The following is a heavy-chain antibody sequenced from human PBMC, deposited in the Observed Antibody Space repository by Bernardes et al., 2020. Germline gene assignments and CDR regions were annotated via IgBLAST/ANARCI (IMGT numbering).Heavy chain of an antibody. Sequence: GSLRLSCAVSGFTFSIYAMTWVRQAPGKGLEWVSTISGSDGSTNYADSVKGRFTISRDNSKSTLYLQMNSLRAEDTAVYYCAKGEGDFDPWGQGTLVTVSS. D-gene: IGHD2-21*01. CDR3: AKGEGDFDP. CDR2: ISGSDGST. V-gene: IGHV3-23*01. J-gene: IGHJ5*02. CDR1: GFTFSIYA.